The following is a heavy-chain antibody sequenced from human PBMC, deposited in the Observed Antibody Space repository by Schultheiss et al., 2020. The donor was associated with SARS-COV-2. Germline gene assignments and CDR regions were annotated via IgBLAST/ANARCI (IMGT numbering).Heavy chain of an antibody. J-gene: IGHJ6*02. Sequence: GGSLRLSCAASGFTVSSNYMSWVRQAPGKGLEWVSAISGSGGSTYYADSVKGRFTISRDNAKNSLYLQMNSLRDDDTAVYYCARVGRYYDFWSGYSFSEVKRTVRNGMDVWGQGTTVTVSS. D-gene: IGHD3-3*01. CDR2: ISGSGGST. CDR1: GFTVSSNY. CDR3: ARVGRYYDFWSGYSFSEVKRTVRNGMDV. V-gene: IGHV3-23*01.